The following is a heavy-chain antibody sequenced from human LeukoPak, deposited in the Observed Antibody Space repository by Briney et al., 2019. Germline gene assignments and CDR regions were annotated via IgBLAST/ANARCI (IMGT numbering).Heavy chain of an antibody. CDR1: GFTFDDYA. V-gene: IGHV3-9*01. Sequence: GGSLRLSCAASGFTFDDYAMHWVRQAPGKGLEWVSGISWNSGSIGYADSVKSRFTISRDNAKNSLYLQMNSLRAEDTAVYYCAKDQTYYYDSSGYYYLIDYYYGMDVWGQGTTVTVSS. D-gene: IGHD3-22*01. J-gene: IGHJ6*02. CDR2: ISWNSGSI. CDR3: AKDQTYYYDSSGYYYLIDYYYGMDV.